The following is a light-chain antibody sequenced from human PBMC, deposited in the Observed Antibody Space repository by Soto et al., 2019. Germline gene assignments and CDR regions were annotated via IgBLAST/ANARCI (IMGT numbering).Light chain of an antibody. CDR1: QSISSY. CDR3: QQSYSTPFT. V-gene: IGKV1-39*01. CDR2: AAS. J-gene: IGKJ3*01. Sequence: DIQMTQSPSSLSASVGDRVTITCRACQSISSYLNWYQQKPGKAPKLLIYAASSLQSGVPSRFSGSGSGTDFTLTTSSLQPEDFATYYCQQSYSTPFTFGPGTKVDIK.